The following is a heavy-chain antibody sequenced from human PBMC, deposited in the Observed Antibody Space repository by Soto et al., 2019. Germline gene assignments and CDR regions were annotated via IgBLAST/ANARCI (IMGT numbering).Heavy chain of an antibody. Sequence: GGSLRLSCAASGFTFSSYGMHWVRQAPGKGLEWVAVIWYDGSNKYYADSVKGRFTISRDNSKNTLYLQMNSLRAEDTAVYYCARDYVLRFLFGPFDPWGQGTLVTVSS. D-gene: IGHD3-3*01. CDR1: GFTFSSYG. CDR2: IWYDGSNK. CDR3: ARDYVLRFLFGPFDP. V-gene: IGHV3-33*01. J-gene: IGHJ5*02.